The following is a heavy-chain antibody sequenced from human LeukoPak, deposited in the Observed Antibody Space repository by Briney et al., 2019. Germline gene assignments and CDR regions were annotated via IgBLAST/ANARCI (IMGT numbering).Heavy chain of an antibody. CDR2: ISASGGST. V-gene: IGHV3-23*01. J-gene: IGHJ4*02. D-gene: IGHD1-1*01. CDR1: GVTFSNYA. Sequence: GGSLRLSCAVSGVTFSNYAMSWVRQAPGRGLEWVSVISASGGSTYYADSVKGRFTISRDNSNNRLYLEMNSLRAEDTAVYYCAKHAGTTRQTKDYWGQGTLVTVSS. CDR3: AKHAGTTRQTKDY.